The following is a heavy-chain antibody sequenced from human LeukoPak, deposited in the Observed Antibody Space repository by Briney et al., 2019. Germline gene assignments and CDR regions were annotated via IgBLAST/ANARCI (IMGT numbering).Heavy chain of an antibody. J-gene: IGHJ4*02. V-gene: IGHV3-53*01. CDR1: GFTVSSNY. CDR2: IYSGGST. D-gene: IGHD5-18*01. Sequence: GGSLRLSCAASGFTVSSNYMSWVRQAPGKGLEWVSVIYSGGSTYYADSVKGRFTISRDNSKNTLYLQMNSLRAEDTAVYHCARDRGYSSTDYFDYWGQGTLVTVSS. CDR3: ARDRGYSSTDYFDY.